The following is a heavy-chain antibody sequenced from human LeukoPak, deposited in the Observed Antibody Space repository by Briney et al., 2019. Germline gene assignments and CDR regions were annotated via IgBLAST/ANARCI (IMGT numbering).Heavy chain of an antibody. CDR2: INHSGST. CDR1: GGSFSGYY. V-gene: IGHV4-34*01. CDR3: ARGSHDSGYDYGIDY. Sequence: SETLSLTCAVYGGSFSGYYWSWIRQPPGKGLEWIGEINHSGSTNYNPSLKSRVTISVDTSKNQFSLKLSSVTAADTAVYYCARGSHDSGYDYGIDYWGQGTLVTVSS. J-gene: IGHJ4*02. D-gene: IGHD5-12*01.